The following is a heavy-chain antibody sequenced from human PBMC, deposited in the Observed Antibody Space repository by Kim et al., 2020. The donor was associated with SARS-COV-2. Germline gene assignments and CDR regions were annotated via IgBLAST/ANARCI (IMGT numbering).Heavy chain of an antibody. J-gene: IGHJ6*02. CDR1: GYTFTSHY. CDR3: ARDLVGCSGGSCYFRMDV. CDR2: IYPSRGST. D-gene: IGHD2-15*01. V-gene: IGHV1-46*01. Sequence: ASVKVSCKASGYTFTSHYMLWVRQAPGQGLEWMGIIYPSRGSTSYAQQLHRRVTMTRDTSTSTVYMELSSVSCEDTAVYYCARDLVGCSGGSCYFRMDVWGRRTTVPVSS.